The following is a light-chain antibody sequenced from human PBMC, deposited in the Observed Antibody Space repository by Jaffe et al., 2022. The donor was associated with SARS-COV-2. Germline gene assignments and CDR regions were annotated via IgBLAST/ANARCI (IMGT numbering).Light chain of an antibody. CDR1: SSDVGGYNR. CDR2: DVS. CDR3: CSFAASFAWV. J-gene: IGLJ3*02. Sequence: QSALTQPRSVSGSPGQSVTISCTGTSSDVGGYNRVSWYQQYPGKAPKLIIYDVSQWPSGVPHRFSGSKSGNTASLTISGLQAEDEGDYYCCSFAASFAWVFGGGTTLTVL. V-gene: IGLV2-11*01.